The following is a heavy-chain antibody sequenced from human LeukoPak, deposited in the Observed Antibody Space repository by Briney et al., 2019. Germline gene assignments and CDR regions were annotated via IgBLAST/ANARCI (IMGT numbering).Heavy chain of an antibody. CDR1: GFPFSSYW. CDR3: ARDRVNWLSQEDWFDP. V-gene: IGHV3-21*01. D-gene: IGHD3-9*01. J-gene: IGHJ5*02. CDR2: ISSSSSYI. Sequence: PGGSLRLSCVASGFPFSSYWMTWVRQAPGKGLEWVSSISSSSSYIYYADSVKGLFTISRDNAKNSLYLQMNSLRAEDTAVYYCARDRVNWLSQEDWFDPWGQGTLVTVSS.